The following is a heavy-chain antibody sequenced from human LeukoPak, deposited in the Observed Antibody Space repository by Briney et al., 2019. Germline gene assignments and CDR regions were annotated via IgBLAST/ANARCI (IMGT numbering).Heavy chain of an antibody. D-gene: IGHD1-1*01. CDR1: GFSFVNNA. V-gene: IGHV3-23*01. J-gene: IGHJ4*02. Sequence: GGSLRLSCAASGFSFVNNAIGWVRQAPGKGLEWVSGICASGRCTFYAAPVRGRFTVSRDNFKNSLYLQMNNLRAEDTAVYYCAKYINVPGTQLLGDYWGQGALVTVSS. CDR2: ICASGRCT. CDR3: AKYINVPGTQLLGDY.